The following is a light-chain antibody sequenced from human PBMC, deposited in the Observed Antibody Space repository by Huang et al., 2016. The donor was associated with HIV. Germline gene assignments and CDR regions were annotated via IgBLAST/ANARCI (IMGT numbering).Light chain of an antibody. V-gene: IGKV3-11*01. J-gene: IGKJ4*01. Sequence: IVLTQSPATLSLSPGERATLSCRASQSVRSYLAWYQQKPGQAPRLLIYDTSIRATGIPGRISGSGSGTDFTLTIDSLEPEDFAVYYCQQRSNWPLTFGGGTKVEIK. CDR2: DTS. CDR3: QQRSNWPLT. CDR1: QSVRSY.